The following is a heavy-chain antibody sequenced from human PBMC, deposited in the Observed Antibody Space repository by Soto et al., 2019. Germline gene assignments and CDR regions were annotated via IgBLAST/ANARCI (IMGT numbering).Heavy chain of an antibody. CDR2: ISGSGGST. Sequence: GGSLRLSCAASGFSFSSYATSWVRQAPGKGLEWVSGISGSGGSTYYADSVKGRFTISRDNSKNTLYLQMSSLRAEDTAVYYCAKESGDYHDYYYYSGMDVWGQGTTVTVSS. J-gene: IGHJ6*02. V-gene: IGHV3-23*01. CDR3: AKESGDYHDYYYYSGMDV. CDR1: GFSFSSYA. D-gene: IGHD3-3*01.